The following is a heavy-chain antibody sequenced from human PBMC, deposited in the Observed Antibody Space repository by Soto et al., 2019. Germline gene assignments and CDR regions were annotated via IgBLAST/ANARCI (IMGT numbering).Heavy chain of an antibody. CDR3: ARHSASSWSYYYYMDV. J-gene: IGHJ6*03. D-gene: IGHD3-3*01. V-gene: IGHV4-39*01. Sequence: PSETLSLTCTLSGGSISSSNYYLGWIRQPPGKGLEWIGSIYYSGSTYYNPSLKSRVTISVDTSKHQFSLKLSSVIAADTAVYYCARHSASSWSYYYYMDVWGKGTTVTVSS. CDR2: IYYSGST. CDR1: GGSISSSNYY.